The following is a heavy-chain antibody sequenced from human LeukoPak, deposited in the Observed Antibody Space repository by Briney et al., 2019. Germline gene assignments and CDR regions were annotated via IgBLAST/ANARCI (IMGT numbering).Heavy chain of an antibody. CDR1: GFTFSSYS. J-gene: IGHJ4*02. CDR2: ISSSSSYI. D-gene: IGHD3-22*01. CDR3: ARGAITMIVTSGDY. V-gene: IGHV3-21*01. Sequence: GGSLRLSCAASGFTFSSYSMNWVRQAPGKGLEWVSSISSSSSYIYYADSVKGRFTISRDNAKNSLYLQMNSLRAEDTAVYYCARGAITMIVTSGDYWGQGTLVTVSS.